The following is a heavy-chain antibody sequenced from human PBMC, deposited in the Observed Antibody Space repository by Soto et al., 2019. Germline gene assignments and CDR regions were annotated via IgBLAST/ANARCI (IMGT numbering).Heavy chain of an antibody. D-gene: IGHD5-12*01. Sequence: GGSLRLSCAASGFTFSNYGMQWVRQAPGKGLESVAVISYDGSNTSYVDSVKGRFTISRDNSKNTLYLQMNSLRPEDTAVYYCAMDIAVDVWGQGTTVTVSS. CDR3: AMDIAVDV. CDR1: GFTFSNYG. V-gene: IGHV3-30*03. CDR2: ISYDGSNT. J-gene: IGHJ6*02.